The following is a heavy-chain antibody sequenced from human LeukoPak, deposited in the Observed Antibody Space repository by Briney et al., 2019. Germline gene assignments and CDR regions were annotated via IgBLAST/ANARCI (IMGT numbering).Heavy chain of an antibody. D-gene: IGHD3-10*01. J-gene: IGHJ4*02. V-gene: IGHV3-23*01. CDR3: AKHVRLWSPLDY. Sequence: PGGSLRLSCAASGFTFSSYSMNWVRQAPGKGLEWVSGISGSGGTTYYADSVKGRFTISRDNSKNTLYLQMNSLRAEDTAEYYCAKHVRLWSPLDYWGQGTLVTVSS. CDR1: GFTFSSYS. CDR2: ISGSGGTT.